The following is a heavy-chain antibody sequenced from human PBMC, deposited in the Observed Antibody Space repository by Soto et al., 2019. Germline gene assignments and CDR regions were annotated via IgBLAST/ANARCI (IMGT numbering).Heavy chain of an antibody. J-gene: IGHJ4*02. CDR1: GFSVTNDY. D-gene: IGHD2-2*01. CDR3: ARGRGSTGYLGREHYFDY. CDR2: IDIGGNT. V-gene: IGHV3-66*01. Sequence: EVQVVESGGGLVQPGGSLRLSCAASGFSVTNDYMNWVRQAPGKGLEWVSIIDIGGNTYYADSVKDRFTISRDNSXXPXXLQMDSLRAEDTAVYYCARGRGSTGYLGREHYFDYWGQGTLVTVSP.